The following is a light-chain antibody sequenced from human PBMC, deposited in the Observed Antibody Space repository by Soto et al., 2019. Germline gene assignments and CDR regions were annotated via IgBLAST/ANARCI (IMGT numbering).Light chain of an antibody. Sequence: DIQMTQSPSSLSASVGDRVTISCRASQVISNYVAWYQQKPGKVPRLLIYAASILQSGVPSRFSGSRSGTDFSLTISSLQPEDVAPYYCQKYNSPPWTFGQGTKVELK. CDR1: QVISNY. V-gene: IGKV1-27*01. CDR3: QKYNSPPWT. J-gene: IGKJ1*01. CDR2: AAS.